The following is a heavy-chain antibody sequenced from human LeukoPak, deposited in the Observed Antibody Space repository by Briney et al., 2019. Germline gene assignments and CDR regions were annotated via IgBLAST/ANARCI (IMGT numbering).Heavy chain of an antibody. D-gene: IGHD4-17*01. CDR2: IYYSGST. CDR1: GGSISSSSFY. CDR3: ARDGRVDYGDYTFDY. Sequence: PSETQSLTCTVSGGSISSSSFYWGWIRQPPGRGLEWIGSIYYSGSTSYNPSLKSRVTISVDTSKNQFSLKLSSVTAADTAVYYCARDGRVDYGDYTFDYWGQGTQVTVSS. V-gene: IGHV4-39*07. J-gene: IGHJ4*02.